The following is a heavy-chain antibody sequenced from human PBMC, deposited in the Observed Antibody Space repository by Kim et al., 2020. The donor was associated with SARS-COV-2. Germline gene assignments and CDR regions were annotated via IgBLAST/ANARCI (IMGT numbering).Heavy chain of an antibody. J-gene: IGHJ4*02. CDR3: AREYSGYDPFGGNSESLSDS. CDR2: IIPIFGTA. D-gene: IGHD5-12*01. CDR1: GGTFSSYA. Sequence: SVKVSCKASGGTFSSYAISWVRQAPGQGLEWMGGIIPIFGTANYAQKFQGRVTITADKSTSTAYMELSSLRSEDTAVYYCAREYSGYDPFGGNSESLSDSWGQGTLVTVSS. V-gene: IGHV1-69*06.